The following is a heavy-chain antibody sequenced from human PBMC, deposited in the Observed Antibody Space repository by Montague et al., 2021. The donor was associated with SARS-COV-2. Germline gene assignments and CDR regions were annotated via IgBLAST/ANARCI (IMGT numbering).Heavy chain of an antibody. CDR3: VANGYYSLDF. CDR1: GGSLSNYC. Sequence: SETLSLTCAVYGGSLSNYCWSWIRQPPGKGLEWIGEIYHTGSTNFNPSLTSRVTISIDESKNQFSLKLRSVTAADTAIYYCVANGYYSLDFWGQGTLVTVSS. D-gene: IGHD3-22*01. V-gene: IGHV4-34*01. CDR2: IYHTGST. J-gene: IGHJ4*02.